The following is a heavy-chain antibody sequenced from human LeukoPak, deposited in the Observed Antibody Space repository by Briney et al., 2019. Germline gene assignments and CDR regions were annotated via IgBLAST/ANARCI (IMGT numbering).Heavy chain of an antibody. CDR2: IYTSGST. CDR3: ARDLIVVVPAAMDYYYYYMDV. CDR1: GGSISSYY. V-gene: IGHV4-4*07. J-gene: IGHJ6*03. Sequence: SETLSLTCTVSGGSISSYYWSWIRQPAGKGLEWIGRIYTSGSTNYNPSLKSRVTMSGDTSKNQFSLKLSSVTAADTAVYYCARDLIVVVPAAMDYYYYYMDVWGKGTTVTVSS. D-gene: IGHD2-2*01.